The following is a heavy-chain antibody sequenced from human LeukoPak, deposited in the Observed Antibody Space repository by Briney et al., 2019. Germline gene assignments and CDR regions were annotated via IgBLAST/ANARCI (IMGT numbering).Heavy chain of an antibody. V-gene: IGHV4-59*08. CDR3: ARHAAYYDILTGYTISQVDY. J-gene: IGHJ4*02. Sequence: SETLSLTCTVSGGSISSYYWSWIRQPPGKGLEWIGYIYYSGSTNYNPSLKSRVTISVDTSKNQFSLKLSSVTAADTAVYYCARHAAYYDILTGYTISQVDYWGQGTLVTVSS. CDR2: IYYSGST. D-gene: IGHD3-9*01. CDR1: GGSISSYY.